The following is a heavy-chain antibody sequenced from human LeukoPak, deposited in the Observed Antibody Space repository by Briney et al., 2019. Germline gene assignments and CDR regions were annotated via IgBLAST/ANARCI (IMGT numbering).Heavy chain of an antibody. J-gene: IGHJ4*02. CDR2: ISGSGGST. V-gene: IGHV3-23*01. D-gene: IGHD3-22*01. Sequence: PGGSLRLSCAASGFTFSSYAMSWVRQAPGKGLEWVSAISGSGGSTYYADSVKGRFTISRDNYKNTLYLQMNSLRAEDTAVYYCAKWYDSSGYYYPFDYWGQGTLVTVSS. CDR3: AKWYDSSGYYYPFDY. CDR1: GFTFSSYA.